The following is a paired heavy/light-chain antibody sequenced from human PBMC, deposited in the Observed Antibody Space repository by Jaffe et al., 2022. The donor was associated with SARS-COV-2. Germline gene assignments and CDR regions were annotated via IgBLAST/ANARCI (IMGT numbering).Light chain of an antibody. CDR3: QQYYSTPQT. CDR2: WAS. V-gene: IGKV4-1*01. J-gene: IGKJ2*01. Sequence: DIVMTQSPDSLAVSLGERATINCKSSRSVFYNSNNKNYLAWYQQKPGQPPKLLIYWASTRESGVPDRFSGSGSGTDFTLTISSLQAEDVAVYYCQQYYSTPQTFGQGTKLEIK. CDR1: RSVFYNSNNKNY.
Heavy chain of an antibody. V-gene: IGHV1-2*04. Sequence: QVQLVQSGAEVKKPGASVKVSCKASGYTFTGYYMHWVRQAPGQGLEWMGWINPNNGGTNYAQKFQGWVTMTRDTSISTAYMDLNRLRSDDTAVYYCARDRAAAGTRYGMDVWGQGTTVTVSS. J-gene: IGHJ6*02. CDR1: GYTFTGYY. D-gene: IGHD6-13*01. CDR3: ARDRAAAGTRYGMDV. CDR2: INPNNGGT.